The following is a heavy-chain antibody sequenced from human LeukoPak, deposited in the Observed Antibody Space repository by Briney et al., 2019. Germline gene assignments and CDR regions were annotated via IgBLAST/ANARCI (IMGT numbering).Heavy chain of an antibody. CDR1: GGTFTSYA. V-gene: IGHV1-69*04. CDR3: AREGGYYDSSGYEFDY. J-gene: IGHJ4*02. Sequence: SVKVSCKASGGTFTSYAISWVRQAPGQGLEWMGRIIPSLGIANYAQKFQGRVTITADKSTSTAYMELSSLRSEDTAVYYCAREGGYYDSSGYEFDYWGQGTLVTVSS. D-gene: IGHD3-22*01. CDR2: IIPSLGIA.